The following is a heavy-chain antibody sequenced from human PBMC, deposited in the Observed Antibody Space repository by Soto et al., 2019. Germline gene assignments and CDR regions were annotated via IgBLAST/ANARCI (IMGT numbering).Heavy chain of an antibody. CDR3: ARALYYGSGSYSP. Sequence: SETLSLTCAVYGGSFSGYYWSWIRQPPGKGLEWIGEINHSGSTNYNPSLKSRVTISVDTSKNQFSLKLSSVTAADTAVYYCARALYYGSGSYSPWGQGTLVTVSS. D-gene: IGHD3-10*01. V-gene: IGHV4-34*01. J-gene: IGHJ5*02. CDR1: GGSFSGYY. CDR2: INHSGST.